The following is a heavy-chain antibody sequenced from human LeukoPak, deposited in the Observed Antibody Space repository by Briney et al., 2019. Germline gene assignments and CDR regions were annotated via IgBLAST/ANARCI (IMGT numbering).Heavy chain of an antibody. J-gene: IGHJ4*02. CDR2: ITGSGDAT. CDR1: GLTFNYYA. D-gene: IGHD2-8*02. V-gene: IGHV3-23*01. Sequence: GGSLRLSCAASGLTFNYYAMSWVRLAPGEGLEWVSAITGSGDATYYTDSVKGRFTISRDNSKNTVSLQMNSLRAEDTAVYYCARGGPGGYVVYWGQGTLVTVSS. CDR3: ARGGPGGYVVY.